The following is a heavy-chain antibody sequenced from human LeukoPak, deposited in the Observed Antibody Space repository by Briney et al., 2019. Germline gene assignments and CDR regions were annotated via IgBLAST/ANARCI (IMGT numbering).Heavy chain of an antibody. CDR3: ARDSSRYYYDSSGPSGNVYMDV. D-gene: IGHD3-22*01. CDR2: INPNSGGT. Sequence: ASVKVSCKASGYTFTGYYMHWVRQAPGQGLEWMGWINPNSGGTNYAQKFQGRVTMTRDTSISAAYMELSRLRSDDTAAYYCARDSSRYYYDSSGPSGNVYMDVWGKGTTVTVSS. J-gene: IGHJ6*03. V-gene: IGHV1-2*02. CDR1: GYTFTGYY.